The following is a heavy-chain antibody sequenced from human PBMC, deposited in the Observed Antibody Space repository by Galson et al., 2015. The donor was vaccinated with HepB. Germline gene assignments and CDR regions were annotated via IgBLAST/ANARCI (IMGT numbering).Heavy chain of an antibody. V-gene: IGHV3-33*06. D-gene: IGHD6-6*01. Sequence: SLRLSCAASGFTFSDYGMHWVRQAPGKGLEWVAVIWNDGTNKYYVDSVKGRFTISRDNFKNTLYLQMNSLRADDTAVYFCAKDAYSSSSGWFDTWGQ. CDR1: GFTFSDYG. CDR2: IWNDGTNK. CDR3: AKDAYSSSSGWFDT. J-gene: IGHJ5*02.